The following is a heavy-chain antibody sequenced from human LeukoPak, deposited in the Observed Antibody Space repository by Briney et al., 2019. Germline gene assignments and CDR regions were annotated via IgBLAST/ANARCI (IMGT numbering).Heavy chain of an antibody. CDR1: GFTFGTYG. V-gene: IGHV3-30*03. CDR2: ISYDGRSK. D-gene: IGHD5-18*01. Sequence: PGRSLRLSCATSGFTFGTYGMHWVRQAPGKGPEWVAVISYDGRSKFYVDSVKGRFTISRDNSENTLYLQMNSLRTEDTAVYYCVRDPPRDTAMVWKYWGQGTLVTVSS. CDR3: VRDPPRDTAMVWKY. J-gene: IGHJ4*02.